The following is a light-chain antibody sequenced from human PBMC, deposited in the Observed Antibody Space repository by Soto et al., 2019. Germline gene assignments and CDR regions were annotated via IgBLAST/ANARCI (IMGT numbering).Light chain of an antibody. Sequence: QSVLTQSSSASASLGSSVKLTCTLSSGHSSYIIAWHQQQPGKAPRYLMKLEGSGSYNKGSGVPDRFSGSSSGADRYLTISNLQFEDEADYYCETWDSNTHFFGTGTKLTVL. J-gene: IGLJ1*01. CDR2: LEGSGSY. CDR1: SGHSSYI. V-gene: IGLV4-60*02. CDR3: ETWDSNTHF.